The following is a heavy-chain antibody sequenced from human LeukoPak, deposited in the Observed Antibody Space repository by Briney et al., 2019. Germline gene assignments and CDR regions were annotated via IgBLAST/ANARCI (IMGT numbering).Heavy chain of an antibody. V-gene: IGHV3-30*02. J-gene: IGHJ4*02. D-gene: IGHD2-21*02. CDR2: IRYDGSNK. Sequence: GRSLRLSCAASGFTFSSYGMHWVCQAPGKGLEWVAFIRYDGSNKYYADSVKGRFTISRDNSKKTLYLQMNSLRAEDTAVYYCAKDLGGAYCGGDCSVDYWGQGTLVTVSS. CDR3: AKDLGGAYCGGDCSVDY. CDR1: GFTFSSYG.